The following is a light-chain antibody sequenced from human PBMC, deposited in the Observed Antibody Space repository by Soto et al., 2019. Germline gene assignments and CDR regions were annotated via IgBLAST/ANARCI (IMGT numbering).Light chain of an antibody. Sequence: QSVLTQPASVSGSPGQSVTISCTGTSNDVGGYNRVSWYQQHPGKAPKLMIFDVSDRPSGVSNRFSGSKSGNTASLTISGLQPEDEADYYCSSYTSSGTLSVFVTGTKVTVL. V-gene: IGLV2-14*01. CDR3: SSYTSSGTLSV. J-gene: IGLJ1*01. CDR2: DVS. CDR1: SNDVGGYNR.